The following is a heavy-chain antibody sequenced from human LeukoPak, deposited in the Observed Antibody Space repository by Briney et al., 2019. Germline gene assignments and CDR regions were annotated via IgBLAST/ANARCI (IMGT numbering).Heavy chain of an antibody. J-gene: IGHJ3*01. D-gene: IGHD5-18*01. CDR2: NSASGETT. Sequence: GGSLRLSCAASGFTFSTYAMSWVRQAPGKGLEWVSGNSASGETTYYADSVKGRFIISRDNSRNTLHLQMNSLRVEDTAVYYCAKDWRAMNAFDVWGQGTMVTVSS. CDR3: AKDWRAMNAFDV. V-gene: IGHV3-23*01. CDR1: GFTFSTYA.